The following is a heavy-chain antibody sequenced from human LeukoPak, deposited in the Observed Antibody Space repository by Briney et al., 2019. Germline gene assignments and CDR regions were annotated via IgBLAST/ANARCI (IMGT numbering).Heavy chain of an antibody. CDR3: ARGPPMVRGVKFDY. V-gene: IGHV3-30*04. CDR2: ISYDGSNK. J-gene: IGHJ4*02. Sequence: GRSLRLSCAASGFTFSSYAMHWVRQAPGKGLEWVAVISYDGSNKYYADSVKGRFTISRDNSKNTLYLQMNSLRAEDTAVYYCARGPPMVRGVKFDYWAREPWSASPQ. D-gene: IGHD3-10*01. CDR1: GFTFSSYA.